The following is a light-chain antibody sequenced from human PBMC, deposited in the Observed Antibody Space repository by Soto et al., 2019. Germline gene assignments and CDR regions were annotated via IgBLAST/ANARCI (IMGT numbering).Light chain of an antibody. J-gene: IGKJ4*01. CDR3: QQYSSYPLT. CDR1: QTISSW. CDR2: KAS. V-gene: IGKV1-5*03. Sequence: DIQMTQSPSTLSGSVGDRVTITCRASQTISSWLAWYQQKPGKAPKLLIYKASTLKSGVPSRFSGRRSGTDFTLTISSLQPNDFATYYCQQYSSYPLTFGGGTKVDIK.